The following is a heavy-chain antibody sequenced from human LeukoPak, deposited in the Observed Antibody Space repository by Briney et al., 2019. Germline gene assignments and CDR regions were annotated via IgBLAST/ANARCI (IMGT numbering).Heavy chain of an antibody. J-gene: IGHJ4*02. CDR3: ARVPYYYGSGSDY. Sequence: SETLSLTCTVSGDSISSSPYYWDWIRQPPGKGLEWIGSIYYSGSTYYNPSLTSRVTISVDTSKNQFSLKLSSVTAADTAVYYCARVPYYYGSGSDYWGQGTLVTVSS. V-gene: IGHV4-39*01. CDR1: GDSISSSPYY. D-gene: IGHD3-10*01. CDR2: IYYSGST.